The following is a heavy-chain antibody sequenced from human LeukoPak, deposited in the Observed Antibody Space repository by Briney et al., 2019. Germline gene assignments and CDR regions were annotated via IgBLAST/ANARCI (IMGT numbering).Heavy chain of an antibody. J-gene: IGHJ3*02. Sequence: PGGSLRLSCAASGFTFSSYGMHWVRQAPGKGLEWVAVISYDGSNKYYADSVKGRFTISRDNSKNTLYLQMNSLRAEDTAVYYCARDYFDSGDYYDAFDIWGQGTMVTVSS. CDR1: GFTFSSYG. CDR2: ISYDGSNK. V-gene: IGHV3-30*03. D-gene: IGHD3-22*01. CDR3: ARDYFDSGDYYDAFDI.